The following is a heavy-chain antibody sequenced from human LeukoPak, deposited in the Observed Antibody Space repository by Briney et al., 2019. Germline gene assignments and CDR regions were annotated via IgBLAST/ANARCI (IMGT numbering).Heavy chain of an antibody. CDR1: GFNFNTYG. Sequence: TGGSLRLSCVASGFNFNTYGIHWVRQAPGKGLEWVAGISVDGNNKDYSDSVKGRFTISRDNSKNTLYLQMNSLRTEDTAVYYCAKAAYCTSTSCHFSGYAQRPLDSWGQGTLVTVSS. D-gene: IGHD2-2*01. V-gene: IGHV3-30*18. CDR2: ISVDGNNK. CDR3: AKAAYCTSTSCHFSGYAQRPLDS. J-gene: IGHJ4*02.